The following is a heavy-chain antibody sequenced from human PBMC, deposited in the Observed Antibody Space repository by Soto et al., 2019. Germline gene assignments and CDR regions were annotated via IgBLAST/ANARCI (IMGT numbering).Heavy chain of an antibody. D-gene: IGHD1-26*01. CDR2: MQPSSGRK. J-gene: IGHJ4*02. CDR1: GYSFTSLD. V-gene: IGHV1-8*01. CDR3: ARGVTAGVDY. Sequence: QVQLVQSGAEVREPGASVKVSCKASGYSFTSLDINWVRQTTGQGLEWMGWMQPSSGRKGYAQKFQGRVTMSRDTYINTAYMELSSLTSDDTAFYYCARGVTAGVDYWGQGTLVTVAS.